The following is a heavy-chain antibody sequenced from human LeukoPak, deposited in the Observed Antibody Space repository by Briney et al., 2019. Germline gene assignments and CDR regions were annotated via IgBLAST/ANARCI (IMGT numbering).Heavy chain of an antibody. V-gene: IGHV3-7*01. CDR1: GFTFTNNF. J-gene: IGHJ4*01. CDR2: IKQDGSET. CDR3: VREGFYFFDF. Sequence: GGSLRLSCAASGFTFTNNFMSWVRQVPGKGLEWVANIKQDGSETTYADSVRGRFTIFRDNARDSVYLQMNSLRAEDSATYYCVREGFYFFDFWGQGTLVTVSS.